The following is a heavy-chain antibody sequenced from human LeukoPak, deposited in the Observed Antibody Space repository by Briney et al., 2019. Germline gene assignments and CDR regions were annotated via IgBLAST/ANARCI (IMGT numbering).Heavy chain of an antibody. D-gene: IGHD2-2*01. J-gene: IGHJ4*02. CDR1: GFTFSSSA. CDR2: IVVGSGNT. V-gene: IGHV1-58*02. CDR3: AAVFFSSTVPYFDH. Sequence: TSVKVSCKASGFTFSSSAIQWVRQVRGQRLEWIGWIVVGSGNTNYAQKFRDRVTITKDMSTMTAYMELSSLRSEDTALYYCAAVFFSSTVPYFDHWAQGTLVTVSS.